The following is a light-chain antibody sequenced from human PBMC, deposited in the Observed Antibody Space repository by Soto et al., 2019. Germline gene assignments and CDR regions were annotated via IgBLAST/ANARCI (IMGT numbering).Light chain of an antibody. V-gene: IGLV2-14*01. Sequence: QSALTQPASVSGSPGQSITISCTGTNSDIGTFNYVSWYQQHPGKAPKLLIYEVANQPSGVSNRFSGSKSGNTASLTISGLQAEDEADYYCSSYASGTAVLFGGGTKLTVL. CDR2: EVA. J-gene: IGLJ2*01. CDR3: SSYASGTAVL. CDR1: NSDIGTFNY.